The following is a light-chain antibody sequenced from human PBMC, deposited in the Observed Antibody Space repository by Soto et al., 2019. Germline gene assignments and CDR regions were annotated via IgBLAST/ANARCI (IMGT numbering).Light chain of an antibody. Sequence: EIVMTQSPATLSVSPGERATLSCRASQSVSSDLAWYQQKPGQSPRLLIYGASSRATGIPERFSGSGSGTHFTLPISSLEPEDFAVYYCQQRSNAFGQGTRLEIK. V-gene: IGKV3-11*01. CDR2: GAS. CDR3: QQRSNA. J-gene: IGKJ5*01. CDR1: QSVSSD.